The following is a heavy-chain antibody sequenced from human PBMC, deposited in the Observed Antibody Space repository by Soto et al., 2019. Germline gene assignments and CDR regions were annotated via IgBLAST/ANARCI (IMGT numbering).Heavy chain of an antibody. CDR3: ANYCSSTSCHYQDV. D-gene: IGHD2-2*01. J-gene: IGHJ6*02. V-gene: IGHV3-48*03. CDR1: GFTFSSFE. Sequence: GGSLRLSCAASGFTFSSFEMNWVRQAPGKGLEWVSYISSSGDPIYYAGSVKGRFTISRDNAKNSLYLQMNSLRAEDTAVYYCANYCSSTSCHYQDVWGQGTTVTVSS. CDR2: ISSSGDPI.